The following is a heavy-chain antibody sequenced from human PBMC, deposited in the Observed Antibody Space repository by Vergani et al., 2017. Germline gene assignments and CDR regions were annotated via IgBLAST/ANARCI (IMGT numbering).Heavy chain of an antibody. V-gene: IGHV1-3*01. Sequence: QVQLVQSGAEVKKPGASVKVSCKASGYTFTSYAMHWVRQAPGQRLEWMGWINAGNGNTKYSQKFQGRVTITRDTSARTAYMELSSLRSEDTAVYYCARGFVVVAGDYWGQGTLVTVSS. D-gene: IGHD2-15*01. CDR3: ARGFVVVAGDY. CDR2: INAGNGNT. CDR1: GYTFTSYA. J-gene: IGHJ4*02.